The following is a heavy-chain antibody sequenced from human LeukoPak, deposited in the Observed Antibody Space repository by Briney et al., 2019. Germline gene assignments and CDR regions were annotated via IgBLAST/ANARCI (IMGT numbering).Heavy chain of an antibody. V-gene: IGHV3-21*01. D-gene: IGHD6-19*01. J-gene: IGHJ6*02. Sequence: PGGSLRLSCAASGFTFSSYSMNWVRQAPGKGLEWVSSISSSSSYIYYADSVKGRFTISRDNAKNSLYLQMNSLRAEDTAVYYCARPVAGRNGMDVWGQGTTVTVSS. CDR1: GFTFSSYS. CDR3: ARPVAGRNGMDV. CDR2: ISSSSSYI.